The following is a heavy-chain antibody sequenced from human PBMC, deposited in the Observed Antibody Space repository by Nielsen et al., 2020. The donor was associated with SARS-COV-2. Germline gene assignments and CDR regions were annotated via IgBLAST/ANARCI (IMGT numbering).Heavy chain of an antibody. CDR2: FYSGGTT. Sequence: GESLKISCAASGFLVSTKYMNWVRQAPGKGLEWVSVFYSGGTTLYADSVKGRFIISRDNSRNTLYLQMNSLRVEDTAMYYCAREDSESYQVWDYWGQGTLVTVSS. CDR3: AREDSESYQVWDY. D-gene: IGHD1-26*01. CDR1: GFLVSTKY. J-gene: IGHJ4*02. V-gene: IGHV3-53*01.